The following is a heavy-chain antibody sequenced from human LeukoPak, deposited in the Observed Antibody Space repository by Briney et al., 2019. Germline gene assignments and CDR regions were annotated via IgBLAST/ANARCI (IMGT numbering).Heavy chain of an antibody. CDR1: GFTFSSYA. CDR3: ARAYSSSFYGMDV. J-gene: IGHJ6*02. V-gene: IGHV3-48*04. Sequence: SGGSLRLSCAASGFTFSSYAMSWVRQAPGKGLEWVSAISGSSSTIYYADSVKGRFTISRDNAKNSLYLQMNSLRAEDTAVYYCARAYSSSFYGMDVWGQGTTVTVSS. D-gene: IGHD6-13*01. CDR2: ISGSSSTI.